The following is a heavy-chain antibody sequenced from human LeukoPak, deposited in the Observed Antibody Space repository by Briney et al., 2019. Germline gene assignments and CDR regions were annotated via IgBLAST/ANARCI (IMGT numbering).Heavy chain of an antibody. V-gene: IGHV3-13*01. Sequence: GGSLRLSCTASGFTLGGHDMHWVRQTTGNGLAWVAAVSAGHHVLCAGSVKGRFTISREDAKNSLYLQVNSLRAGDTAVYYCVREARGYHYTYFDYWGQGSLVTVSS. CDR2: VSAGHHV. CDR3: VREARGYHYTYFDY. D-gene: IGHD5-18*01. CDR1: GFTLGGHD. J-gene: IGHJ4*02.